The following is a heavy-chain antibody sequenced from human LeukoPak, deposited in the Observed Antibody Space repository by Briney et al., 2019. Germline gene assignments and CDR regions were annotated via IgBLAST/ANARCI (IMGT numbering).Heavy chain of an antibody. V-gene: IGHV3-30*04. Sequence: SGGSLRLSCAASGFTFSSYAMHWVRQAPGKGLEWVAVISYDGSNKYYADSVKGRFTISRDNSKNTLYLQMNSLRAEDTAAYYCAPLVVVAGQFDYRGQGTLVTVSS. CDR3: APLVVVAGQFDY. D-gene: IGHD2-15*01. J-gene: IGHJ4*02. CDR2: ISYDGSNK. CDR1: GFTFSSYA.